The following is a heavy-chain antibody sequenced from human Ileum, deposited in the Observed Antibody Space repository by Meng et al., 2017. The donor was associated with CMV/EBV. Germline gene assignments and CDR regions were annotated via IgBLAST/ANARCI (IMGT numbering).Heavy chain of an antibody. CDR2: IRYDGSNK. J-gene: IGHJ5*02. D-gene: IGHD2-2*01. CDR1: FSSDG. Sequence: FSSDGMHWVRQAPGKGLEWVAFIRYDGSNKYYADSVKGRFTISRDNSKNTLYLQMNSLRAEDTAVYYCAKDSGNIVVVPAAPGWFDPWGQGTLVTVSS. CDR3: AKDSGNIVVVPAAPGWFDP. V-gene: IGHV3-30*02.